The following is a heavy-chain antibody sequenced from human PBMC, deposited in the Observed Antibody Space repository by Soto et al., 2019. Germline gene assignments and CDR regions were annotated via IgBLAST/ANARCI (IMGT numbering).Heavy chain of an antibody. CDR1: GYTFTSYD. CDR2: MNPISGNT. V-gene: IGHV1-8*01. J-gene: IGHJ5*02. Sequence: QVQLVQSGAEVKKPGASVTVSCKASGYTFTSYDINWVRQATGQGLEWMGWMNPISGNTGYAQKFQGRVTMTRNTSITTAYIELSSLRSDDTAVYYSARGSSDILTGYYNDWFDPWGQGPRVTVSS. D-gene: IGHD3-9*01. CDR3: ARGSSDILTGYYNDWFDP.